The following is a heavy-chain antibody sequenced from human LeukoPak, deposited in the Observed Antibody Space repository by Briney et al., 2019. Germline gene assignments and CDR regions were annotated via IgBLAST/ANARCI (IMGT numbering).Heavy chain of an antibody. Sequence: TGGSLRLSCSVSGFTFSSYAMHWVRQAPGKGLEYVSAISSNGGSTYYAESVKGRFTISRDNSKNTLYLQMSSLRAEDTAVYYCARDRAAPTWYFDLWGRGTLVTVSS. D-gene: IGHD2-15*01. V-gene: IGHV3-64D*06. CDR2: ISSNGGST. CDR3: ARDRAAPTWYFDL. CDR1: GFTFSSYA. J-gene: IGHJ2*01.